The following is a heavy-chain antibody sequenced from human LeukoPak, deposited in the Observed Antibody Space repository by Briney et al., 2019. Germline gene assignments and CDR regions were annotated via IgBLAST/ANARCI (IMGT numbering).Heavy chain of an antibody. V-gene: IGHV4-39*07. CDR2: IYYSGST. Sequence: SETLPLPCTVSGGSISSSIYYWGWIRQPPGKGLEWIGSIYYSGSTNYNPALKSRVTISADTSKNQFSLNLRSVTAAATAVYYCARDVSLGYYDSSGHIPQIYLDYWGQGALVTVSS. CDR3: ARDVSLGYYDSSGHIPQIYLDY. CDR1: GGSISSSIYY. J-gene: IGHJ4*02. D-gene: IGHD3-22*01.